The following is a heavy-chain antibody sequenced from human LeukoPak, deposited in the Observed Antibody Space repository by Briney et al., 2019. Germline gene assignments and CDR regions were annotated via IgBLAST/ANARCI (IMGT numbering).Heavy chain of an antibody. CDR1: GYTFTGYY. CDR3: ARALVVAATGSYYFDY. Sequence: GASVKVSCKASGYTFTGYYMHWVRQAPGQGLEWMGWINPNSGGTNYAQKFQGRVTMTRDTSISTAYMELSRLRSDDTAVYYCARALVVAATGSYYFDYWGQGTLVTVSS. D-gene: IGHD2-15*01. V-gene: IGHV1-2*02. CDR2: INPNSGGT. J-gene: IGHJ4*02.